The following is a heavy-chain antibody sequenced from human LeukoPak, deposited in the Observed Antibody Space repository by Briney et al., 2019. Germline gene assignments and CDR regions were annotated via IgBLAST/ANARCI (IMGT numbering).Heavy chain of an antibody. CDR2: INPNSGGT. Sequence: GASVKVSCKASGYTFTGYYMHWVRQAPGQGLEWMGWINPNSGGTNYAQKFQGRATMTRDTSISTAYMELSRLRSDDTAVYYCARDLEQLVPLFDYWGQGTLVTVSS. D-gene: IGHD6-6*01. CDR3: ARDLEQLVPLFDY. J-gene: IGHJ4*02. V-gene: IGHV1-2*02. CDR1: GYTFTGYY.